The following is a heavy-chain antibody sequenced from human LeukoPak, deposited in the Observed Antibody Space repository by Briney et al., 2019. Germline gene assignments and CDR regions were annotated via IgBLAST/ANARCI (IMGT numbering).Heavy chain of an antibody. V-gene: IGHV3-23*01. Sequence: GGSLRLSCAASGFTFSSYAMSWVRQAPGKGLEWVSAISGSGGSTYYADSVKGRFTISRDNSKNTLYLQMNSLRAEDTAVYYCAKNPDLQLYCSSTSCYGEGVYYFDYWGQGTLVTVSS. D-gene: IGHD2-2*01. J-gene: IGHJ4*02. CDR1: GFTFSSYA. CDR3: AKNPDLQLYCSSTSCYGEGVYYFDY. CDR2: ISGSGGST.